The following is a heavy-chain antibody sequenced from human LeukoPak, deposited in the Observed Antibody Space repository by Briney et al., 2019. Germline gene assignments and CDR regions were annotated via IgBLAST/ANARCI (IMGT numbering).Heavy chain of an antibody. CDR1: GFTVGYNY. Sequence: GGSLRLSCAASGFTVGYNYMTWVRQAPGKGLEWVAAIYNSGSTYYADSVKGRFTISRDNSKNTMYLQMNSLKGEDTAVYYCARRSNPPGRIDHWGQRTLVTVSS. CDR3: ARRSNPPGRIDH. CDR2: IYNSGST. J-gene: IGHJ4*02. D-gene: IGHD1-14*01. V-gene: IGHV3-66*04.